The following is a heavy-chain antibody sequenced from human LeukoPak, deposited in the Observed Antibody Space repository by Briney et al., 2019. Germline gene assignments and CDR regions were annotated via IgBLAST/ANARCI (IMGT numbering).Heavy chain of an antibody. Sequence: SETLSLTCTASGGSISSYYWSWIRQPAGKGLEWIGRIYSSGSTNYNPSLKSRVTMSVDTSNNKFSLKLNTVTAADAAVYYCARYRCQAVYYGMDVCGQGTTVTVSS. J-gene: IGHJ6*02. CDR2: IYSSGST. CDR1: GGSISSYY. CDR3: ARYRCQAVYYGMDV. D-gene: IGHD4-11*01. V-gene: IGHV4-4*07.